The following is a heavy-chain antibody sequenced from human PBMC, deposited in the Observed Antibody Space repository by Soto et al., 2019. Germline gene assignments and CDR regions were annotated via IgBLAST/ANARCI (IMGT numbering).Heavy chain of an antibody. CDR2: ISYDGSNK. V-gene: IGHV3-30-3*01. D-gene: IGHD7-27*01. J-gene: IGHJ4*02. CDR1: GLTFSNYA. CDR3: GRDSLGIDC. Sequence: QVQLVESGGGVVQPGRSLRLSCAASGLTFSNYAMHWVRQAPGQGLEWVAIISYDGSNKYYTDSVKGRFTISRDNSKNTLDLQMNSLRDEDTAVYYCGRDSLGIDCWGQGTLVTVSS.